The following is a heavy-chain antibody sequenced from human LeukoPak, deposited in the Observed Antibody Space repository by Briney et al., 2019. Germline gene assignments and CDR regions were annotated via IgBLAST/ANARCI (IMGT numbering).Heavy chain of an antibody. Sequence: GGSLRLSCAASGFTLSYYWMHWVRQAPGKELVWVSCINGDGSSTNYADSMKGRFTISRDNAKNTLYLEMNSLRAEDTAVYYCTRDPRNKGFDPWGQGTLVTVSS. CDR3: TRDPRNKGFDP. D-gene: IGHD1/OR15-1a*01. CDR1: GFTLSYYW. CDR2: INGDGSST. J-gene: IGHJ5*02. V-gene: IGHV3-74*01.